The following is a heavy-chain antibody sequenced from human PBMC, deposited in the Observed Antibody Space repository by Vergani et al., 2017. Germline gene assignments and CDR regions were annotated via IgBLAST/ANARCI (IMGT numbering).Heavy chain of an antibody. J-gene: IGHJ4*02. Sequence: QVQLQESGPGLVKPSQTLSLTCSVSGDSISSGVYYWNWIRQHPGKGLEWIGYIYSTGSTHHNPSLRRRINMSVDTSKNQFSLKLNSVTAADTAMYYCARMGGYDEGDAFRIGYFDSWGPGILVTVSP. CDR2: IYSTGST. V-gene: IGHV4-31*03. CDR1: GDSISSGVYY. D-gene: IGHD3-22*01. CDR3: ARMGGYDEGDAFRIGYFDS.